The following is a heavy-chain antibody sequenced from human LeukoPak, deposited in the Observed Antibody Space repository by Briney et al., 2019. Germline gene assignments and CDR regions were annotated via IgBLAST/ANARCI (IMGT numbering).Heavy chain of an antibody. J-gene: IGHJ5*02. CDR1: GGSFSGYY. CDR3: ARGSPYSSGWYGA. CDR2: INHSGGT. Sequence: SETLSLTCAVYGGSFSGYYWSWIRQPPGKGLEWIGEINHSGGTNYNPSLKSRVTISVDTSKNQFSLKLSSVTAADTAVYYCARGSPYSSGWYGAWGQGTLVTVSS. D-gene: IGHD6-19*01. V-gene: IGHV4-34*01.